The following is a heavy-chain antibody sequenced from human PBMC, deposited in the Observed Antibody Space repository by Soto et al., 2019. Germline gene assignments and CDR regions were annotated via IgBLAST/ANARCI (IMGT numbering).Heavy chain of an antibody. CDR2: IYPGDSDT. J-gene: IGHJ6*02. CDR1: GYSYNSYW. V-gene: IGHV5-51*01. Sequence: PGESLKISCKGSGYSYNSYWIGWVRQMPGKGLELMGIIYPGDSDTRYSPSFQGQVTISADKSISTAYLQWSSLKASDTAMYYCARTASAGKYSYGMDVWGQGTTVTVSS. CDR3: ARTASAGKYSYGMDV. D-gene: IGHD6-13*01.